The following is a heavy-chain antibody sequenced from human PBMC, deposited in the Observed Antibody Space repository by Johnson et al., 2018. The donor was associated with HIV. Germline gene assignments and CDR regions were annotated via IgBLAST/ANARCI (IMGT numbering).Heavy chain of an antibody. Sequence: EVQLLESGGGLVKPGGSLRLSCAASAFSFSNAWMSWVRQAPGKGLEWVGRIKSNTDGGTTDYAAPVKGRFTISRDDSITTLYLQMNSLKPEDTAVYYCATDEDALDIWGQGTMVTVSS. CDR1: AFSFSNAW. CDR2: IKSNTDGGTT. J-gene: IGHJ3*02. V-gene: IGHV3-15*01. CDR3: ATDEDALDI.